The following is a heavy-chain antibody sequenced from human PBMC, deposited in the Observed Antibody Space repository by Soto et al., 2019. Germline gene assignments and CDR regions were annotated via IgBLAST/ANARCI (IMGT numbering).Heavy chain of an antibody. CDR1: GYTFTSYG. CDR2: ISAYNGNT. D-gene: IGHD3-10*01. J-gene: IGHJ4*02. Sequence: ASVKVSCKASGYTFTSYGISWVRQAPGQGLEWMGWISAYNGNTNYAQKLQGRVTMTTDTSTSTAFMELRSLRSDDTAVYYCARAMAYVQDYYFGYWGQGTLVTVSS. V-gene: IGHV1-18*01. CDR3: ARAMAYVQDYYFGY.